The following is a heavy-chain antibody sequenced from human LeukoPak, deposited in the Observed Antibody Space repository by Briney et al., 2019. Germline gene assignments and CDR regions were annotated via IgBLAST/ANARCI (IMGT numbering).Heavy chain of an antibody. Sequence: GGSLRLSCAASGFTFSNSGMHWVRQAPGKGLDWVAGISYDGSNRYYSDSLRGRFTISRDNSKNLLYLQMNSLRPEDTALYYCANGRGIAAEFRYWSQGALVTVSS. CDR1: GFTFSNSG. CDR3: ANGRGIAAEFRY. D-gene: IGHD6-13*01. J-gene: IGHJ4*02. CDR2: ISYDGSNR. V-gene: IGHV3-30*18.